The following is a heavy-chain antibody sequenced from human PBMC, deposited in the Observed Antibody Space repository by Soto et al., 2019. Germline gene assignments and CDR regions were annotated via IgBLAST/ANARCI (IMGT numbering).Heavy chain of an antibody. J-gene: IGHJ4*02. CDR3: AKDRGAATTVPLFFDY. CDR2: ISWNSGSI. D-gene: IGHD4-17*01. V-gene: IGHV3-9*01. Sequence: EVQLVESGGGLVQPGRSLRLSCAASGFSFDDYAMHWVRQAPGKGLEWVSGISWNSGSIGYADSVKGRFTISRDNAKNSLYLQMNSLSAEDTALYYCAKDRGAATTVPLFFDYWGQGTLVTVSS. CDR1: GFSFDDYA.